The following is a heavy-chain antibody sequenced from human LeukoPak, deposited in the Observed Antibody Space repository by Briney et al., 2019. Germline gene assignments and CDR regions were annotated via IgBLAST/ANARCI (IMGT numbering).Heavy chain of an antibody. V-gene: IGHV3-23*01. CDR3: AKDLGIAAAGAPFDY. CDR1: GFTFSSYA. Sequence: SGGSLRLSCAASGFTFSSYAMSWVRQAPGKGLGWISAISGSGGSTYYADSVKGRFTISRDNSKNTLYLQMNSLRAEDTAVYYCAKDLGIAAAGAPFDYWGQGTLVTVSS. J-gene: IGHJ4*02. D-gene: IGHD6-13*01. CDR2: ISGSGGST.